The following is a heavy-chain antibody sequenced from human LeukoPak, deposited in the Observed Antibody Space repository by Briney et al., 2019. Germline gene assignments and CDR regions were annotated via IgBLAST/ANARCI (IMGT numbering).Heavy chain of an antibody. CDR1: GFTFSSYG. J-gene: IGHJ4*02. D-gene: IGHD6-13*01. CDR3: AKDRSSSWSLDY. V-gene: IGHV3-30*18. Sequence: WGSLRLSCAASGFTFSSYGMHWVRQAPGKGLEWVAVMAYDGSNEYYADSVKGRFTISRDNSKNTLYLQMNSLRTEDTAVYYCAKDRSSSWSLDYWGQGTLVTVSS. CDR2: MAYDGSNE.